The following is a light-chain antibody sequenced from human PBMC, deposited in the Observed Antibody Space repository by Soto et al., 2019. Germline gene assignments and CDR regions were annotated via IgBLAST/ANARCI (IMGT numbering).Light chain of an antibody. CDR2: AAS. J-gene: IGKJ1*01. Sequence: DVQVTQSPSSLAAPLGDRVSITCRASQVINRYLNWYQQKPGKAPKLLIYAASSLQSGVPSRFSGSRSGTDFTLTISSLQPEDSATYYCQQSDDPPWTFGQGTTVEVK. CDR1: QVINRY. CDR3: QQSDDPPWT. V-gene: IGKV1-39*01.